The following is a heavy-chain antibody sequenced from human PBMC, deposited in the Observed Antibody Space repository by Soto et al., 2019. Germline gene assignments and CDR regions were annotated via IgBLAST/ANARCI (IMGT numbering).Heavy chain of an antibody. CDR1: GYTFTQYY. D-gene: IGHD3-16*01. J-gene: IGHJ4*02. CDR2: SNPSGGRT. V-gene: IGHV1-46*01. CDR3: ARAGDQPFDY. Sequence: QVQLVQSGAEVKNPGASVKVSCKTSGYTFTQYYIHWVRQARGQGLEWMGLSNPSGGRTSSAQKFQGRVTMSRDTSTTTVYMELSSLRFEDTAVYYCARAGDQPFDYWGQGTLVTVSS.